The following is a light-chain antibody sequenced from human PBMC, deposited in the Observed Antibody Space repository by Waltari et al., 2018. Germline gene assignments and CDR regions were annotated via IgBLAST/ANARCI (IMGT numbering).Light chain of an antibody. CDR3: QHFHSWPLT. V-gene: IGKV3-15*01. J-gene: IGKJ4*01. CDR1: RNINNN. CDR2: GAS. Sequence: EVVMTQSPATLSVSPGERATLSCRASRNINNNLAWYHQIPGQAPRLLIYGASTRATGIPARFSGSGYGTEFTLTISSLQSEDFAVYYCQHFHSWPLTFGGGTKVEIK.